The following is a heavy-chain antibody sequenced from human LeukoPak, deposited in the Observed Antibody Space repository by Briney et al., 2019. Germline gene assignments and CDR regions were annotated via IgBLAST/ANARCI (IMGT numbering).Heavy chain of an antibody. CDR3: ATDIVVVPAAPYYYGMDV. CDR1: GYTLTELS. V-gene: IGHV1-24*01. J-gene: IGHJ6*02. CDR2: FDPEDGET. D-gene: IGHD2-2*01. Sequence: ASVKVSCKVSGYTLTELSMHWVRQAPGKGLEWMGGFDPEDGETIYAQKFQGRVTMTEDTSTDTAYMELSSLRSEDTAVYYCATDIVVVPAAPYYYGMDVWGQGTTVTVSS.